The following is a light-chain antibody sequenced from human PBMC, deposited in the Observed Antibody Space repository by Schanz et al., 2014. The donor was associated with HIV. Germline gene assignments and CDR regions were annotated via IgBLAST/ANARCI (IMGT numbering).Light chain of an antibody. CDR1: SSDVGGYNH. V-gene: IGLV2-14*03. Sequence: QSALTQPPSASGSPGQSVTISCTGTSSDVGGYNHVSWYQQHPGKAPKLMIYDVSNRPSGVSNRFSGSKSGNTASLTISGLQAEDEADYYCSSYTSSYTRVFGGGTKVTVL. CDR3: SSYTSSYTRV. CDR2: DVS. J-gene: IGLJ3*02.